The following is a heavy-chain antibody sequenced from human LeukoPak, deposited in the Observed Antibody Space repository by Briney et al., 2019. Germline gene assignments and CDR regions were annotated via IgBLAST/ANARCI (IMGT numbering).Heavy chain of an antibody. Sequence: GGSLRLSCAASGFIFSTSAMTWVRLGPGKGLEWVSAISGSGDSTYYTDSVKGRFTISRDNSKNTLYLHMTSLGAEDTAIYYCAKDISTSSWGQGTLVTVSS. V-gene: IGHV3-23*01. D-gene: IGHD2/OR15-2a*01. CDR3: AKDISTSS. CDR1: GFIFSTSA. J-gene: IGHJ5*02. CDR2: ISGSGDST.